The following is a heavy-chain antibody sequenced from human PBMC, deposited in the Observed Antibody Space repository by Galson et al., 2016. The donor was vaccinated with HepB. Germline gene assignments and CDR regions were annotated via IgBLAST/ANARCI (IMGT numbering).Heavy chain of an antibody. J-gene: IGHJ4*02. CDR1: GYTFNTYN. CDR3: ARELEHSFYFDY. D-gene: IGHD1/OR15-1a*01. V-gene: IGHV1-46*02. CDR2: IKPSGGNT. Sequence: SVKVSCKASGYTFNTYNMHWVRQAPGKGLEWMAIIKPSGGNTNYAQNIQDRITMTRDTSTSTVYMELISLRSEDTAVYYCARELEHSFYFDYWGQGTLLTVSS.